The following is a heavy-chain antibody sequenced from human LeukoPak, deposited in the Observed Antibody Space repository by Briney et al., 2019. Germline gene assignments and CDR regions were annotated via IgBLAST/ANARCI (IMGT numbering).Heavy chain of an antibody. D-gene: IGHD4-23*01. J-gene: IGHJ4*02. CDR2: IASDGSST. CDR3: ARGRPHGNDY. Sequence: GGSLRLSCAAPGFTFSSYWMNWVRQAPGKGLVWVSRIASDGSSTTYADSVKGRFSISRDNAKNTLYLQMNSLRVEDTAVYYCARGRPHGNDYWGQGTLVTVSS. V-gene: IGHV3-74*01. CDR1: GFTFSSYW.